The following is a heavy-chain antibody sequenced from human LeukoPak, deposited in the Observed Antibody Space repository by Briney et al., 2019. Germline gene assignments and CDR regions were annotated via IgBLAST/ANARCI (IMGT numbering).Heavy chain of an antibody. Sequence: ASVKVSCKVSGYTLTELSMHWVRQAPGKGLEWMGGFDPEDGETIYAQKFQGRVTMTEDTSTDTAYMELGSLRSEDTAVYYCATGGLGPIAAFDYWGQGTLVTVSS. V-gene: IGHV1-24*01. D-gene: IGHD6-25*01. CDR1: GYTLTELS. CDR2: FDPEDGET. J-gene: IGHJ4*02. CDR3: ATGGLGPIAAFDY.